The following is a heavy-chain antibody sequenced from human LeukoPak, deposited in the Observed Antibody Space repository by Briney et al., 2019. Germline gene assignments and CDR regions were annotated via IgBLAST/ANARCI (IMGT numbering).Heavy chain of an antibody. D-gene: IGHD1-26*01. J-gene: IGHJ3*02. CDR2: IKQDGSEK. V-gene: IGHV3-7*05. Sequence: GGSLRLSCAAAGFTFSGYWMSWVRQAPGKGLEWVANIKQDGSEKYYVDSVKGRFTISRDNAKNSLYLQMNSLRAEDTAVYYCASAIVCATNLRAFDMWGQGTMVTVSS. CDR1: GFTFSGYW. CDR3: ASAIVCATNLRAFDM.